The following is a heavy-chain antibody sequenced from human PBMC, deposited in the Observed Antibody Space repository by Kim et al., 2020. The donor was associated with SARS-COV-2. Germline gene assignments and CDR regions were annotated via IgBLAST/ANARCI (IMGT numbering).Heavy chain of an antibody. D-gene: IGHD1-1*01. Sequence: VMGRFTISCDNRKNTLYLQMNSLMAEETAVYYCARVGNTWNDDTWFDPWGQGTLVTVSS. V-gene: IGHV3-11*01. CDR3: ARVGNTWNDDTWFDP. J-gene: IGHJ5*02.